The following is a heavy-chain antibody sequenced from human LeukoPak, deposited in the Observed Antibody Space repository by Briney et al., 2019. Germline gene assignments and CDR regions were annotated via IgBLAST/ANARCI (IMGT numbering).Heavy chain of an antibody. CDR1: GGSFSGYY. D-gene: IGHD4-17*01. Sequence: PSETLSLTCAVYGGSFSGYYWSWIRQPPGKGLEWIGEINHSGSTNYNPSLKSRDTISVDTSKNQFSLKLSSVTAADTAVYYCARTATVTIVPVWGYFNVDVGPNDYWGQGTLVTVSS. CDR3: ARTATVTIVPVWGYFNVDVGPNDY. V-gene: IGHV4-34*01. CDR2: INHSGST. J-gene: IGHJ4*02.